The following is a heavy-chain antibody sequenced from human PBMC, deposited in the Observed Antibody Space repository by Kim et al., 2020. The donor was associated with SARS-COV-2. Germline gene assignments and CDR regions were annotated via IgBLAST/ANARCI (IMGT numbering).Heavy chain of an antibody. CDR2: INHSRST. V-gene: IGHV4-4*02. CDR1: GGSISSSNW. J-gene: IGHJ6*01. CDR3: WRGCGRTIYGYYYEYGM. Sequence: SETLSLTCAVSGGSISSSNWWRWWLQPPGEEGVEIGEINHSRSTTYNTSLKRRLTITVEKSKKQISPQLSSFTAAEEAVYYYWRGCGRTIYGYYYEYGM. D-gene: IGHD1-7*01.